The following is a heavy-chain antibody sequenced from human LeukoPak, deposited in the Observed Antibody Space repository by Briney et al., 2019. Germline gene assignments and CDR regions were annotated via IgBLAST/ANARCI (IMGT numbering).Heavy chain of an antibody. CDR2: IYHSGST. D-gene: IGHD6-19*01. V-gene: IGHV4-38-2*01. CDR3: ARGRGGQWLANFDY. J-gene: IGHJ4*02. CDR1: GYSISSGYY. Sequence: SETLSLTCAVSGYSISSGYYWGWIRQPPGKGLEWIGSIYHSGSTYYNPSLKSLVTISVDTSKNQFSLKLSSVTAADTAVYYCARGRGGQWLANFDYWGQGTLVTVSS.